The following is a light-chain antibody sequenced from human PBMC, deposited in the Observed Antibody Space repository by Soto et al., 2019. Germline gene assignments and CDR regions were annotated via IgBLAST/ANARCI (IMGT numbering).Light chain of an antibody. CDR2: DAS. CDR3: QQYDNLPLT. CDR1: QDINNY. Sequence: DIQMTQSPSSLSASGRDRVTITCRESQDINNYLNWYQHKPGQAPRLLIYDASNLETGVPSRFSGSGSGTHFTFTISSLQPEDIATYYCQQYDNLPLTFGGGTKVDIK. J-gene: IGKJ4*01. V-gene: IGKV1-33*01.